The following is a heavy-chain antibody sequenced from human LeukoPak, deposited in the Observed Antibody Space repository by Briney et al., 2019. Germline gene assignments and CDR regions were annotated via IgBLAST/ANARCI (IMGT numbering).Heavy chain of an antibody. CDR3: AKDREYCGGDCYSLYFDY. CDR2: ISGSGGST. J-gene: IGHJ4*02. D-gene: IGHD2-21*02. V-gene: IGHV3-23*01. CDR1: GFTFSSYA. Sequence: GGSLRLSCAASGFTFSSYAMSWVRQAPGKGLEWVSAISGSGGSTYYADSVKGRFTISRDNSKNTLYLQMNSLGAEDTAVYYCAKDREYCGGDCYSLYFDYWGQGTLVTVSS.